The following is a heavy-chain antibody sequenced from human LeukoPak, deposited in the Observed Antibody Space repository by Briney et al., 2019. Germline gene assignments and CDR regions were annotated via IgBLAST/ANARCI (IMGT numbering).Heavy chain of an antibody. D-gene: IGHD6-19*01. V-gene: IGHV3-33*01. CDR1: GFTFSSYG. J-gene: IGHJ5*02. CDR3: ARGNSGWYFDP. Sequence: AGGSLRLSCAASGFTFSSYGMHWVRQAPGKGLEWVAVIWYDGSNKYYADSVKGRFTISRDNSKNTLYLQMNSLRAEDTAVYYCARGNSGWYFDPWGQGTLVTVSS. CDR2: IWYDGSNK.